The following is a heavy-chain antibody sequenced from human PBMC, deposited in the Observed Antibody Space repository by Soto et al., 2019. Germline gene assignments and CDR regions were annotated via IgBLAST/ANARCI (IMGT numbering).Heavy chain of an antibody. V-gene: IGHV1-18*01. CDR3: VKDRDVVGKYCDFDH. J-gene: IGHJ2*01. CDR2: INPDNGGK. D-gene: IGHD2-15*01. Sequence: QVQLVQSGAEVKKPGASVKVSCRASGYTFTHYGITWVRQAPGQGLEWMGWINPDNGGKHTAQRLHERLTLTTDRSTTTFYMELRSLMYDDTAVYYGVKDRDVVGKYCDFDHWGRGTLVTVSS. CDR1: GYTFTHYG.